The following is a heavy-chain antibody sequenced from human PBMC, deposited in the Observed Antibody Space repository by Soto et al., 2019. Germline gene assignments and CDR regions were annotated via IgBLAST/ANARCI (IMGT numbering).Heavy chain of an antibody. CDR3: ARDLALAGNY. J-gene: IGHJ4*02. D-gene: IGHD6-19*01. V-gene: IGHV3-21*01. Sequence: GGSLSLSCASSGFTFSGYSMNWVRQTQEKGLEWVSSISSTSSYTHYSDSVKGRFTISRDNANNSLFLQMNSLRAEDTATYYCARDLALAGNYWGQGVLVNVSS. CDR2: ISSTSSYT. CDR1: GFTFSGYS.